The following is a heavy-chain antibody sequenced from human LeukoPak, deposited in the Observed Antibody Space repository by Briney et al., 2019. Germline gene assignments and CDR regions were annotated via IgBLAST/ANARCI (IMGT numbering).Heavy chain of an antibody. V-gene: IGHV5-51*01. CDR2: IYPGDSDT. Sequence: VESLNISCKGSGYSFTSYWIGWVRQMPAKGLEWMGIIYPGDSDTRYSPSFQGQVTISADKSISNAYLQWSSLKASDTAMYYCARQIGYSSSWYEFDPWGQGTLVTVSS. D-gene: IGHD6-13*01. J-gene: IGHJ5*02. CDR1: GYSFTSYW. CDR3: ARQIGYSSSWYEFDP.